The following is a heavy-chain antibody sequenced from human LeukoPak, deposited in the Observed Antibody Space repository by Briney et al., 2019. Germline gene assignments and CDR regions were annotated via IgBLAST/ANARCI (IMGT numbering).Heavy chain of an antibody. CDR3: ARVRLPGRHMDV. CDR1: GFIFSSFA. D-gene: IGHD2-15*01. V-gene: IGHV3-30*01. CDR2: ISYDGSNK. Sequence: GGSLRLSCAASGFIFSSFAMHWVRQAPGKGLEWVAIISYDGSNKNYADSAKGRFTISRDNSKNTLYLQMNSLRAEDTAVYYCARVRLPGRHMDVWGKGTTVTVSS. J-gene: IGHJ6*03.